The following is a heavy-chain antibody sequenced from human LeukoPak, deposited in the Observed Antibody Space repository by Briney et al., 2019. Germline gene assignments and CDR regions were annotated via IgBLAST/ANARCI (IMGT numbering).Heavy chain of an antibody. CDR2: IYSGGST. CDR1: GFTFSNFT. D-gene: IGHD6-13*01. CDR3: ARHRLLWAAAGYFDY. J-gene: IGHJ4*02. V-gene: IGHV3-66*04. Sequence: PGGSLRLSCAASGFTFSNFTMNWVRQVPGKGLEWVTVIYSGGSTYYADSVKGRFTISRDNSKNTLYLQMNSLRAEDTAVYYCARHRLLWAAAGYFDYWGQGTLVTVSS.